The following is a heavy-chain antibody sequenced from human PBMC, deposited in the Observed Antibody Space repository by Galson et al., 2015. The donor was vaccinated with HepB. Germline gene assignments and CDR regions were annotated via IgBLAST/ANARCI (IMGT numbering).Heavy chain of an antibody. CDR2: IYYSGNT. CDR3: VRGQGGYSEYGLNWFDP. CDR1: GGSVRSSSYY. Sequence: ETLSLTCTVSGGSVRSSSYYWGWIRQPPGKGLEWIGTIYYSGNTYYNPSLRSRVSMSVDTSKNQFSMRLFSVTTADTAVYYCVRGQGGYSEYGLNWFDPWGQGILVTVSS. J-gene: IGHJ5*02. V-gene: IGHV4-39*07. D-gene: IGHD5-12*01.